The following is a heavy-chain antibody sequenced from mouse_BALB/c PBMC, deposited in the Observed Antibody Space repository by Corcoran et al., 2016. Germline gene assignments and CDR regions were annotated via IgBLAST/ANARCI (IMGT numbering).Heavy chain of an antibody. CDR2: IDPANGNP. Sequence: EVQLQQSGAELVKPGASVKLSCTASGFNIKDTYMHWVKQRPEQGLEWIGRIDPANGNPKYDPKFQGKATITADTSSNTAYLELSSLTAEETAVYYCARWDWYFDVWGAGTTVTFSS. V-gene: IGHV14-3*02. CDR3: ARWDWYFDV. J-gene: IGHJ1*01. CDR1: GFNIKDTY.